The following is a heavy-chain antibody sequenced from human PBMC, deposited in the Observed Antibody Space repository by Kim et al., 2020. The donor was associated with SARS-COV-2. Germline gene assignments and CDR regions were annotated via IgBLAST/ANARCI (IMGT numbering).Heavy chain of an antibody. V-gene: IGHV3-23*01. J-gene: IGHJ1*01. CDR3: AKDDGGVAVTSVMN. D-gene: IGHD2-21*02. Sequence: YAASVRGRFTISRDNSTSTLYVQMNSLRADDTAIYYCAKDDGGVAVTSVMNWGQGALVTVSS.